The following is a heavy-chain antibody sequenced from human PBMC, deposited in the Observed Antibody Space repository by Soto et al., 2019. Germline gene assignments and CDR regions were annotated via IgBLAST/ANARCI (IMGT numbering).Heavy chain of an antibody. CDR3: AREGWPLLQSGMDV. D-gene: IGHD2-15*01. Sequence: EVQLVESGGGLIQRGGSLRLSCAASGFTFGHYSMNWVRQAPGKGPEWVSCISSDNRTINYADSVKGRFIITRDNAKKSLYLQMHSLRDEDAAVYYCAREGWPLLQSGMDVWGQGTTVTVSS. CDR2: ISSDNRTI. J-gene: IGHJ6*02. CDR1: GFTFGHYS. V-gene: IGHV3-48*02.